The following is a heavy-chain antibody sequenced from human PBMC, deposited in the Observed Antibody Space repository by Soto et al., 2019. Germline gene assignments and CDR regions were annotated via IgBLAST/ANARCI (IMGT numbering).Heavy chain of an antibody. Sequence: QVQLVESGGGVVQPGRSLRLSCAASGFTFSSYGMHWVRQAPGKGLEWVAVISYDGSNKYYADSVKGRFTISRDNSKNKLYLQIKSRRAEETAVYYCAKDKGSSDYYYDYGMDVWGQGTTVTVSS. D-gene: IGHD2-2*01. CDR1: GFTFSSYG. CDR2: ISYDGSNK. V-gene: IGHV3-30*18. CDR3: AKDKGSSDYYYDYGMDV. J-gene: IGHJ6*02.